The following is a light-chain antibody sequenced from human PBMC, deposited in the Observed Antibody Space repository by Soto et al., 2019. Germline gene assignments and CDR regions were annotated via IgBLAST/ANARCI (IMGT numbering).Light chain of an antibody. CDR2: SIN. V-gene: IGLV1-44*01. J-gene: IGLJ1*01. CDR1: SPNIGSNP. CDR3: AAWDDSLNGYV. Sequence: QSVLTQPPSASGTPGQRVTISCSGSSPNIGSNPVNWYQQLPGRAPKLVIYSINHRPSGGPDRFSVSKSGTSASLAISGLQSEDEADYYCAAWDDSLNGYVFGTGTKLTVL.